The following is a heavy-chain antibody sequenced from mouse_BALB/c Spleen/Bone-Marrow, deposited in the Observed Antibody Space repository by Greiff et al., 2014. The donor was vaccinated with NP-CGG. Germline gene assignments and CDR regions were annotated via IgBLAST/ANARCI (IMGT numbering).Heavy chain of an antibody. V-gene: IGHV1-7*01. CDR3: ARDDYAY. CDR1: GYTFTSCW. CDR2: IYPSTGYT. D-gene: IGHD2-4*01. Sequence: VQVVESGAELAKPGASVKMSCEASGYTFTSCWMHWVKQRPGQGQEWIGYIYPSTGYTEYNQKFKDKVTLTADKSSSTAYMQLSSLTSEDSAVYYCARDDYAYWGQGTLVTVSA. J-gene: IGHJ3*01.